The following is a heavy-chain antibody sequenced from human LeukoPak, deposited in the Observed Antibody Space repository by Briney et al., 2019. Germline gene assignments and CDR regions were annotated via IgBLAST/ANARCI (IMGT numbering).Heavy chain of an antibody. Sequence: PGGSLRLSWAASGFTLSSSWMSWVRQAPGKGLEWGSAISGSGGSTYYADSVKGRFQISRDNYKNTLYLQMNSLRAEDTAVYYCAKASSSWFHYFEYWGQGTLVTVSS. CDR2: ISGSGGST. J-gene: IGHJ4*02. D-gene: IGHD6-13*01. CDR1: GFTLSSSW. CDR3: AKASSSWFHYFEY. V-gene: IGHV3-23*01.